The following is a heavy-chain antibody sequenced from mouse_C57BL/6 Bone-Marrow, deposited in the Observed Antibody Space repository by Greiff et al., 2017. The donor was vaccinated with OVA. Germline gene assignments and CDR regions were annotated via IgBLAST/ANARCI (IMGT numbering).Heavy chain of an antibody. J-gene: IGHJ3*01. CDR2: INPSTGGT. Sequence: EVQLQQSGPELVKPGASVKISCKASGYSFTGYYMNWVKQSPEKSLEWIGEINPSTGGTTYNQKFKAKATLTVDKSSSTAYMQLKSLTSEDSAVYYCARYYYYGSPPFAYWGQGTLVTVSA. V-gene: IGHV1-42*01. CDR3: ARYYYYGSPPFAY. CDR1: GYSFTGYY. D-gene: IGHD1-1*01.